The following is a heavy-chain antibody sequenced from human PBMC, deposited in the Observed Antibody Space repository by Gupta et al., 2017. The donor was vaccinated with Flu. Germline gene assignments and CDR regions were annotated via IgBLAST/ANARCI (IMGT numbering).Heavy chain of an antibody. CDR2: ISSSSSYI. V-gene: IGHV3-21*01. CDR3: ARVGAGTTYWGDAFDI. Sequence: EVQLVESGGGLVKPGGSLRLSCAASGFTFSSYSMNWVRQAPGKGLEWVSSISSSSSYIYYADSVKGRFTISRDNAKNSLYLQMNSLRAEDTAVYYCARVGAGTTYWGDAFDIWGQGTMVTVSS. J-gene: IGHJ3*02. D-gene: IGHD1-7*01. CDR1: GFTFSSYS.